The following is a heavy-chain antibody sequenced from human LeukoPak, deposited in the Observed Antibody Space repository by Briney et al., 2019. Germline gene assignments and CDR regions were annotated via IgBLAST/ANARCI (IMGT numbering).Heavy chain of an antibody. D-gene: IGHD1-26*01. V-gene: IGHV4-34*01. Sequence: SETLSLTCAVYGGSFSGYYWSWIRQPPGKGLEWIGEINHSGSTNYNPSLKSRVTISVDTSKNQFSLKLSSVTAADTAVYYCARVGRWVVGATIDYWGQGTLVTVSP. J-gene: IGHJ4*02. CDR2: INHSGST. CDR3: ARVGRWVVGATIDY. CDR1: GGSFSGYY.